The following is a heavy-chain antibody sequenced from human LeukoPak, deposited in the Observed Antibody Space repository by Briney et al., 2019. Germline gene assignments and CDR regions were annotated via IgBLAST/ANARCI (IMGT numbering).Heavy chain of an antibody. J-gene: IGHJ4*02. CDR2: IYYSGST. D-gene: IGHD7-27*01. Sequence: SETLSLTCTVSGGSISSGDYYWSWIRQPPGKGLEWIGYIYYSGSTYYNPSHKSRVTISVDTSKNQFSLKLSSVTAADTAVYYCARELTGDRPYFDYWGQGTLVTVSS. CDR1: GGSISSGDYY. CDR3: ARELTGDRPYFDY. V-gene: IGHV4-30-4*01.